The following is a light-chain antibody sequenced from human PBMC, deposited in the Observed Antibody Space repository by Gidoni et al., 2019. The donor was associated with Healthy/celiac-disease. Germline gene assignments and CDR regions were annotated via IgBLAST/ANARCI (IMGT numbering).Light chain of an antibody. Sequence: DIQMTQSPSSLSADVGDRVTITCRASQSISSYLNWYQQKPGKAPKLLIYAAYSLQSGVPSRFSGSGSGTDFTLTISSLQPEDFATYYCQQSYSTTSAFGPXTKVDIK. CDR2: AAY. J-gene: IGKJ3*01. CDR1: QSISSY. V-gene: IGKV1-39*01. CDR3: QQSYSTTSA.